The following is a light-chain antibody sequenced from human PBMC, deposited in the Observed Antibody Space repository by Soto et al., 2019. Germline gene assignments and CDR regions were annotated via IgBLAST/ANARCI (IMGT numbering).Light chain of an antibody. CDR3: SSYAGSNNFDV. Sequence: QSALTQPPSASGSPGQSVTISCTGTSSDVGGYNYVSWYQQHPGKAPKLMIYEVSKRPSGVPDGFSGSKSGNTASLTVSGLQADDEADYYCSSYAGSNNFDVFGTGTQLTVL. J-gene: IGLJ1*01. CDR1: SSDVGGYNY. CDR2: EVS. V-gene: IGLV2-8*01.